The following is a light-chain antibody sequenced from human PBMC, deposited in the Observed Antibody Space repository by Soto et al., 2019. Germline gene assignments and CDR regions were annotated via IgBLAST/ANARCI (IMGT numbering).Light chain of an antibody. J-gene: IGLJ1*01. Sequence: QSVLTQPPSVSGAPGQRVTISCTGSSSNIGAGYDVHWYQQLPGTAPKLLIYGNSNRPSGVPDRFSGSKSGTSASLAITGLQAEDEADYYCQSYDSSLSGWNVXGTGTKVTVL. CDR1: SSNIGAGYD. V-gene: IGLV1-40*01. CDR2: GNS. CDR3: QSYDSSLSGWNV.